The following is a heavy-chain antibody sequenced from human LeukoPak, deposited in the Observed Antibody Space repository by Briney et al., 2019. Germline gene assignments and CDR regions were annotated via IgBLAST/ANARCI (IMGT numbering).Heavy chain of an antibody. CDR3: ARDWRPYCSSTSCYYYDYMDV. CDR2: IYTSGST. CDR1: GGSISSYY. D-gene: IGHD2-2*01. V-gene: IGHV4-4*07. J-gene: IGHJ6*03. Sequence: PSETLSLTCTVSGGSISSYYWSWIRQPAGKGLEWIGRIYTSGSTNYNPSLKSRVTMSVDTSKNQFSLKLSSVTAADTAVYYCARDWRPYCSSTSCYYYDYMDVWGKGTTVTVSS.